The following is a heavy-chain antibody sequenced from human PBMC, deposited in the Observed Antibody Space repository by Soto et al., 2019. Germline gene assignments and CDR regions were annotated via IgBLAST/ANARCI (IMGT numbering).Heavy chain of an antibody. D-gene: IGHD3-3*01. Sequence: QVQLVQSGAELKKPGSSVRVSCKASGGTFSNYGISWVRQAPGQGLEWLGGIIPFFDTTNYAQRVQGRVTNTADESETTAYMELSSLRSEDTAVYYCARAPYHDFWSGYYREGYFDSWGQGTLVTVS. J-gene: IGHJ4*02. V-gene: IGHV1-69*01. CDR3: ARAPYHDFWSGYYREGYFDS. CDR1: GGTFSNYG. CDR2: IIPFFDTT.